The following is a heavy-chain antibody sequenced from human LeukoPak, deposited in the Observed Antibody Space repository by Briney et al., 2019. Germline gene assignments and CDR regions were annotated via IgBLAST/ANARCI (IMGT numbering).Heavy chain of an antibody. D-gene: IGHD2-15*01. CDR1: GGTFSSYS. V-gene: IGHV1-69*05. J-gene: IGHJ4*02. CDR3: ARVLGYCSGGSCNYYFDY. CDR2: IIPIFGTA. Sequence: SVKVSCKASGGTFSSYSISWVRQAPGQGHEWMGRIIPIFGTANYAQKFQGRVTITTDESTSTAYMELSSLRSEDTAMYYCARVLGYCSGGSCNYYFDYWGQGTLVTVSS.